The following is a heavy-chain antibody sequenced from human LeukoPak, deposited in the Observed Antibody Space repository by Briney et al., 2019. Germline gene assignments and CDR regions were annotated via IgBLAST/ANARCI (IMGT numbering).Heavy chain of an antibody. V-gene: IGHV3-20*04. Sequence: GGSLRLSCAASGFTFDDYGMNWVRQAPGKGLEWVSGINWNGRSTAYADSVKGRFTISRDNAKNSLYLQMNSLRAEDTALYYCARGGGYCSGGSCRNVDFWGQGTLVTVSS. CDR3: ARGGGYCSGGSCRNVDF. J-gene: IGHJ4*02. CDR2: INWNGRST. D-gene: IGHD2-15*01. CDR1: GFTFDDYG.